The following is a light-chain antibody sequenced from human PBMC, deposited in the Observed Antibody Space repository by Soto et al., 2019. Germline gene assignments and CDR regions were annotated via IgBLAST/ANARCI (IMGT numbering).Light chain of an antibody. J-gene: IGKJ5*01. Sequence: VSPSVTNYLAWYQQRPGQAPRLLIFGAFNRATGIPARFSGSASRTDFTITICGLELEDSAVYYCQRGTVWLLGDIGQGTRLEIK. CDR3: QRGTVWLLGD. CDR1: PSVTNY. V-gene: IGKV3-11*01. CDR2: GAF.